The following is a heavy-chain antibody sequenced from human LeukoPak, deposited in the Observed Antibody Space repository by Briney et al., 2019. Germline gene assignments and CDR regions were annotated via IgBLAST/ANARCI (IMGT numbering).Heavy chain of an antibody. CDR2: ISYDGSNK. CDR1: GFTFSSYG. D-gene: IGHD3-10*01. J-gene: IGHJ4*02. CDR3: AKEIYYDSGSYPDY. V-gene: IGHV3-30*18. Sequence: PGGSLRLSCAASGFTFSSYGVHWICQAPGKGLEWVAAISYDGSNKYYAESMKGRFTISRDNSKNTLYLQMSGLRAEDTAVYYCAKEIYYDSGSYPDYWGQGTLVTVSS.